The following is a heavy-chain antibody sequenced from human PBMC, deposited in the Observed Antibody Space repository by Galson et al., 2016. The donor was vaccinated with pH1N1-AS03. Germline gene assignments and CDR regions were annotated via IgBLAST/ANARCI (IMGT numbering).Heavy chain of an antibody. D-gene: IGHD1-7*01. CDR2: IIASVGIT. J-gene: IGHJ4*02. Sequence: SVKVSCKASGGTFSSYAISWVRQAPGQGLEWMGGIIASVGITSYAQKFKDRVTFTADESATTAYMELTSLRSEDTAVFYCARGGEFNYGTLDYWGQGSLVTVSS. V-gene: IGHV1-69*10. CDR1: GGTFSSYA. CDR3: ARGGEFNYGTLDY.